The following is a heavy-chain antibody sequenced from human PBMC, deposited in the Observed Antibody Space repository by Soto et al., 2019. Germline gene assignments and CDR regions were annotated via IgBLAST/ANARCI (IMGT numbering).Heavy chain of an antibody. CDR3: ARSYYDFWSGYYYYYGMDV. CDR2: IYYSGST. Sequence: SETLSLTCTVSGGSISSSSYYWGWIRQPPGKGLEWIGSIYYSGSTYYNPSLKSRVTISADTSKNQFSLKLSSVTAADTAVYYCARSYYDFWSGYYYYYGMDVWGQGTTVTVSS. J-gene: IGHJ6*02. V-gene: IGHV4-39*01. D-gene: IGHD3-3*01. CDR1: GGSISSSSYY.